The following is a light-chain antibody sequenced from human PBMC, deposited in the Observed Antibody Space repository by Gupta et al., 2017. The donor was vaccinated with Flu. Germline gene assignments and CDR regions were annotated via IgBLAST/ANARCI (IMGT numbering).Light chain of an antibody. J-gene: IGLJ2*01. CDR3: CSYAGRTTV. CDR1: SSDVGSYDL. Sequence: QSITISCTGTSSDVGSYDLVSWYQQHPGRDPKLIIYEVSKRPSGVSNRFSGSKSGSAASLTISGLQAEDEAEYYCCSYAGRTTVFGGGTKLAVL. CDR2: EVS. V-gene: IGLV2-23*02.